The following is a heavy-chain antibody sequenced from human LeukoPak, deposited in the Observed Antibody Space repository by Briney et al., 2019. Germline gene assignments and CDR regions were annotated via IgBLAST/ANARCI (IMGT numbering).Heavy chain of an antibody. J-gene: IGHJ4*02. Sequence: ASVKVSCKASGYTFTGYYMHWVRQAPGQGLEWMGWINPNSGGTNYAQKFQGRVTMTRDTSISTAYMELSRLRSDDTAVYYCARVSGYYGSGSYSPPDYWGQGTLVTVSS. CDR2: INPNSGGT. V-gene: IGHV1-2*02. D-gene: IGHD3-10*01. CDR3: ARVSGYYGSGSYSPPDY. CDR1: GYTFTGYY.